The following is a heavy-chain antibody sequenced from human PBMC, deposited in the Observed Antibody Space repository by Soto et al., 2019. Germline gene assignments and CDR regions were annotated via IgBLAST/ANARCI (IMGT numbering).Heavy chain of an antibody. J-gene: IGHJ4*02. Sequence: QVQLQESGPGLVKPSQTLSLTCTVSGGSISSGGYYWSWIRQHPGKGLEWIGYIYYSGSTYYNPSLKSRVTISVDTSKNQFSLKLSSVTAADTAVYYCARAPYSSSWFDLGPPGVYFDYWGQGTLVTVSS. CDR3: ARAPYSSSWFDLGPPGVYFDY. D-gene: IGHD6-13*01. CDR2: IYYSGST. V-gene: IGHV4-31*03. CDR1: GGSISSGGYY.